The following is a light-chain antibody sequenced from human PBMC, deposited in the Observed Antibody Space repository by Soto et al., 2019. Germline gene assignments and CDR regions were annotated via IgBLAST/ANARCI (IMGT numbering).Light chain of an antibody. J-gene: IGKJ4*01. CDR3: QQRSNWPLT. CDR2: DAS. CDR1: QSVSSY. Sequence: EIVLTQSPATLSLSPGERATLSCRASQSVSSYLAWYQQKPGQAPRLLIYDASNRATGIPARFSGSGSGTDFTLTIRSLEPEDFAVYYCQQRSNWPLTLGGGTKVEL. V-gene: IGKV3-11*01.